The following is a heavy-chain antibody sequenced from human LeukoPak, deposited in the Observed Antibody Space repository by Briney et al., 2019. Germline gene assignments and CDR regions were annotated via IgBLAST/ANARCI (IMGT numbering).Heavy chain of an antibody. D-gene: IGHD4-11*01. V-gene: IGHV3-73*01. CDR3: TRLRQSNTDYYYACGMDV. Sequence: GGSLKPSSEAPGITFTGSAMHGGRKASGKGLEGVGRTRSTTDSSYAASVKGRFTICRDDSKNTAYLQMNSLETEDPDVYCCTRLRQSNTDYYYACGMDVWGQGTTVTVSS. CDR2: TRSTTDS. J-gene: IGHJ6*02. CDR1: GITFTGSA.